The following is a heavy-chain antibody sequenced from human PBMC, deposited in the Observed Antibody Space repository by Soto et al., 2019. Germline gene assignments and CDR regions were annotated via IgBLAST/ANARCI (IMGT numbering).Heavy chain of an antibody. D-gene: IGHD1-7*01. CDR1: GGSISSYY. V-gene: IGHV4-4*07. CDR3: ARVGKLELQGGAFDI. CDR2: IYTSGST. Sequence: PSETLSLTCTDSGGSISSYYWSWIRPPAGKGLEWIGRIYTSGSTNYNPSLKSRVTMSVDTSKNQFSLKLSSVTAADTAVYYCARVGKLELQGGAFDIWGQGTMVTVSS. J-gene: IGHJ3*02.